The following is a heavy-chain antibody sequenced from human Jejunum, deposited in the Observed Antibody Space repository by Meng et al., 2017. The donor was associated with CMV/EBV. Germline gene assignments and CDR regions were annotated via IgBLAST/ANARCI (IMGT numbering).Heavy chain of an antibody. Sequence: QAQLVQSGGEVKKPGASVKVSCKASGYTFTNYGITWVRQAPGQGLEWMGWINAYNGDTNYAQKVQGRFTMTMDKSASTAYMDLRSLRSDDTAVYYCARDPSNTSGRYAYFDYWGQGTLVTVSS. CDR3: ARDPSNTSGRYAYFDY. J-gene: IGHJ4*02. CDR2: INAYNGDT. V-gene: IGHV1-18*01. D-gene: IGHD6-19*01. CDR1: GYTFTNYG.